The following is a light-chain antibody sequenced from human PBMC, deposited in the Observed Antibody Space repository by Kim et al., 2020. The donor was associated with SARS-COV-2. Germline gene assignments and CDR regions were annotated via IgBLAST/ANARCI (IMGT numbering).Light chain of an antibody. J-gene: IGKJ5*01. CDR2: GAH. V-gene: IGKV3-20*01. CDR1: QSVGSDF. Sequence: SVLTQSPGTLSLSPGERATLSCRASQSVGSDFLAWYQQKPGQAPRLLIYGAHNRATGIPDRFRGSGSGTDFTLTISRLEPEDFAVYYCHQYGISPPFGPGTRLEIK. CDR3: HQYGISPP.